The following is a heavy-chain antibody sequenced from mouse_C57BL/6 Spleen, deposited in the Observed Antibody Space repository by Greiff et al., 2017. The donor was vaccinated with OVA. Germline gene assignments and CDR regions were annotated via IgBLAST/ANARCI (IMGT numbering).Heavy chain of an antibody. Sequence: VHVKQSGPELVKPGASVKISCKASGYSFTGYYMHWVKQSHGNILDWIGYIYPYNGVSSYNQKFKCKATLTVDKSSSTAYMELRSLTSEDSAVYYCARKGYYYGSSPSAMDYWGQGTSVTVSS. CDR3: ARKGYYYGSSPSAMDY. V-gene: IGHV1-31*01. D-gene: IGHD1-1*01. CDR2: IYPYNGVS. CDR1: GYSFTGYY. J-gene: IGHJ4*01.